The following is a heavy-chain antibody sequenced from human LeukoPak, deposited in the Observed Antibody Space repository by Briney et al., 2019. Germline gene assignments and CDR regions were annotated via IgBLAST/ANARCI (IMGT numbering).Heavy chain of an antibody. V-gene: IGHV1-46*01. CDR2: INPSGGST. J-gene: IGHJ6*02. Sequence: ASVKVSCKASGYTFTSYYMHWVRQAPGQGLEWMGIINPSGGSTSYAQKFQGRVTMTRDTSTSTVYMELSSLRSEDTAVYYCARGFSSSWYHYYYYYGMDVWGQGTTVTVSS. D-gene: IGHD6-13*01. CDR3: ARGFSSSWYHYYYYYGMDV. CDR1: GYTFTSYY.